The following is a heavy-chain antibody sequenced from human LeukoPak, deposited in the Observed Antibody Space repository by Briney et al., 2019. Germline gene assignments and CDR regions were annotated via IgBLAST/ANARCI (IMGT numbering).Heavy chain of an antibody. J-gene: IGHJ3*01. CDR1: GGSISTYY. D-gene: IGHD1-26*01. CDR2: IDYSGST. CDR3: ARGRRSSGRHDAFDV. Sequence: SETLSLTCTVSGGSISTYYWSWIRQPPGKVLEWIGYIDYSGSTNYNPSLKSRVTISLDTSKDQFSVKLSSLTTADTAVYYCARGRRSSGRHDAFDVWGQGTMVTVSS. V-gene: IGHV4-59*01.